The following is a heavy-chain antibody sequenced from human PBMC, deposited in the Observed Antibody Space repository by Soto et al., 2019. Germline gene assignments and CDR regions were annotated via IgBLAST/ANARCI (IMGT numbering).Heavy chain of an antibody. CDR2: MNPNSGNT. Sequence: ASVKVSCKASGYTFTSYDINWVRQATGQGLEWMGWMNPNSGNTGYAQKFQGRVTMTRNTSISTAYMELSSLRSEDTAVYYCARGSTYHYDSSGYYYYYGMDVWGQGTTVTVS. V-gene: IGHV1-8*01. CDR1: GYTFTSYD. CDR3: ARGSTYHYDSSGYYYYYGMDV. D-gene: IGHD3-22*01. J-gene: IGHJ6*02.